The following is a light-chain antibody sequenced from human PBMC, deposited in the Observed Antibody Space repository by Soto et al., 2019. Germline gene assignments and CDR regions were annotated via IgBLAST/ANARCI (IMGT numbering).Light chain of an antibody. Sequence: QSVLTQPASVSGFPGRSITISCTGTSSDVGGYNYVSWYQQHPGKAPKLMIYDVSNRPSGVSNRFSGSKSGNTASLTISGLQAEDEADYYCSSYTSSSTLVFGAGTKVTVL. CDR3: SSYTSSSTLV. CDR2: DVS. CDR1: SSDVGGYNY. V-gene: IGLV2-14*01. J-gene: IGLJ2*01.